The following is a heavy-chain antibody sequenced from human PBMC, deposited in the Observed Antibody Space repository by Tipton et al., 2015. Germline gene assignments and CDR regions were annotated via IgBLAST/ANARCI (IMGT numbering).Heavy chain of an antibody. J-gene: IGHJ4*02. CDR1: AYSITTDYY. CDR2: ISHSGNT. CDR3: ACQDYDSLTRDYQTVDY. D-gene: IGHD3-9*01. Sequence: LRLSCAVSAYSITTDYYWVWIRQAPGKGLEWIGSISHSGNTYYNPSLKSRVTMSRDTSKNQFSLKLTSVTAADTAVYYCACQDYDSLTRDYQTVDYWGQGTLVTVSS. V-gene: IGHV4-38-2*01.